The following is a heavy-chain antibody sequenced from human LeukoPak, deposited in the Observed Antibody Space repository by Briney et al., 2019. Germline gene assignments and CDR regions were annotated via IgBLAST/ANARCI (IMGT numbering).Heavy chain of an antibody. Sequence: GGSLRLSCAASGFTFSSYGMHWVRQAPGKGLEWVAVISYDGGNKYYADSVKGRFTISRDNSKNTLYLQMNSLRAEDTAVYYCANLATVTTVFDYWGQGTLVTVSS. J-gene: IGHJ4*02. D-gene: IGHD4-17*01. CDR3: ANLATVTTVFDY. CDR2: ISYDGGNK. CDR1: GFTFSSYG. V-gene: IGHV3-30*18.